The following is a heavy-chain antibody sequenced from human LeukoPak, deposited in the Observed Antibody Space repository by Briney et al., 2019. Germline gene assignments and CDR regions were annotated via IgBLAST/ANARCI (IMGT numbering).Heavy chain of an antibody. CDR3: ARLIAAYYYDSSGYFDY. Sequence: PSQTLSLTCTVSGGSISSGDYFWSWIRQPPGKGLEWIGYAYYSGSTNYNPSLKSRVTISVDTSKNQFSLKLSSVTAADTAVYYCARLIAAYYYDSSGYFDYWGQGTLVTVSS. CDR1: GGSISSGDYF. J-gene: IGHJ4*02. CDR2: AYYSGST. V-gene: IGHV4-61*08. D-gene: IGHD3-22*01.